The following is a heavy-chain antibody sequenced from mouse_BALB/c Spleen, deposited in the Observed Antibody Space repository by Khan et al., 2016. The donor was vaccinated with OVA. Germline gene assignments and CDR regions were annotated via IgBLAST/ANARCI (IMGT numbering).Heavy chain of an antibody. Sequence: VQLQESGPGLVAPSQSLSITCTVSGFSLSRYNIHWVRQPPGKGLEWLGMIWGGGGTDYNSTLKIRLSISKDNSKSQVFLKMNSLQTDDKAMYYCARAYYRYDGYYAMDYWGQGTSVTVSS. CDR3: ARAYYRYDGYYAMDY. V-gene: IGHV2-6-4*01. CDR1: GFSLSRYN. D-gene: IGHD2-14*01. J-gene: IGHJ4*01. CDR2: IWGGGGT.